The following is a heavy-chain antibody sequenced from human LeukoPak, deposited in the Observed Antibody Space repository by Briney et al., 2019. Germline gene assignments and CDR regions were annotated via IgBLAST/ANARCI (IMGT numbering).Heavy chain of an antibody. CDR1: GFTFSSYS. J-gene: IGHJ4*02. Sequence: GGSLRLSCAASGFTFSSYSMNWVRQAPGMRLEWVSYISSASGTIYYADSVKGRFTISRDNAKNSLYLQMNSLRAEDTAVYYCARGRAYSNYVSDYWGQGILVTVSS. CDR2: ISSASGTI. V-gene: IGHV3-48*01. CDR3: ARGRAYSNYVSDY. D-gene: IGHD4-11*01.